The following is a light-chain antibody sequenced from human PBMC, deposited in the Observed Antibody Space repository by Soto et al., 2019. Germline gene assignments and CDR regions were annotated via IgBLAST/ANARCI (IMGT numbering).Light chain of an antibody. CDR1: QSVSSY. CDR3: QQRSNWPLT. J-gene: IGKJ4*01. V-gene: IGKV3-11*01. CDR2: DAS. Sequence: EIVLTQSPATLSLSPGERATLSCRASQSVSSYLAWYQQKPGKAPRLLIYDASNRATGIPARFSGSGSGTGFTLTISSLVPKDFAVYYCQQRSNWPLTFGGGTKVEIK.